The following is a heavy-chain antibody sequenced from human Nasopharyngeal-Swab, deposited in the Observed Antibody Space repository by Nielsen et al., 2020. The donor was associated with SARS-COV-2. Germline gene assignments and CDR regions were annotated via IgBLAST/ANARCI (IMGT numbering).Heavy chain of an antibody. CDR3: ARGMGTGTTFDY. D-gene: IGHD1-7*01. CDR1: GGSVSSISYY. J-gene: IGHJ4*02. V-gene: IGHV4-61*01. Sequence: SETLSLTCTVSGGSVSSISYYWSWIRQPPGKGLEWIGYIYYSGSTNYNPSLKSRVTISVGTSKNQFSLKLSSVTAADTAVYYCARGMGTGTTFDYWGQGTLVTVSS. CDR2: IYYSGST.